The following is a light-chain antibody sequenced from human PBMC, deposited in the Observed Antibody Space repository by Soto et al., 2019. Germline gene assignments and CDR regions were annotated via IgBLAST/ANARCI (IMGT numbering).Light chain of an antibody. V-gene: IGLV2-14*01. Sequence: QSALTQPASVSGSPGQSITISCTGTSSDVGGYKFVSWYQRHPGKAPKLMIYEVSNRPSGISDRFSGSKSGNTASLTISGLQAEDEADYFCSSYTSSITYVVFGGGTKLTVL. CDR2: EVS. CDR3: SSYTSSITYVV. CDR1: SSDVGGYKF. J-gene: IGLJ2*01.